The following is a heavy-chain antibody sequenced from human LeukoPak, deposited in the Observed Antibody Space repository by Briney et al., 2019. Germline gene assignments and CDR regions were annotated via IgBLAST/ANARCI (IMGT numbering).Heavy chain of an antibody. Sequence: GGSLRLSCAASGFTFSSYGMHWVRQAPGKGLEWVAVISYDGSNKYYADSVKGRFTISRDNSKNTLYLQMNSLRAEDTAVYYCARSKGQGSRGRGYYFDYWGQGTLVTVSS. D-gene: IGHD3-10*01. J-gene: IGHJ4*02. CDR1: GFTFSSYG. CDR3: ARSKGQGSRGRGYYFDY. CDR2: ISYDGSNK. V-gene: IGHV3-30*03.